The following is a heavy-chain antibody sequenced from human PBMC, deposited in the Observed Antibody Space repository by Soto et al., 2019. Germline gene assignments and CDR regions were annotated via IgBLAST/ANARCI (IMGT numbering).Heavy chain of an antibody. CDR2: ISGSGGST. D-gene: IGHD3-22*01. V-gene: IGHV3-23*01. CDR1: GFTFSSYA. Sequence: GGSLRLSCAASGFTFSSYAMSWVRQAPGKGLEWVSAISGSGGSTYYADSVKGRFTISRDNSKNTLYLQMNSLRAEDTAVYYWAKHYYDSSGYYGNCFDPWGQGTLVTVSS. CDR3: AKHYYDSSGYYGNCFDP. J-gene: IGHJ5*02.